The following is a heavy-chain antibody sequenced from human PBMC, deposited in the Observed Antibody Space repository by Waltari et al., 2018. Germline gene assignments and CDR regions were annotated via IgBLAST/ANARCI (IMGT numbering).Heavy chain of an antibody. J-gene: IGHJ1*01. Sequence: QVQLQQWGAGLLKPSETLSLHCAVYGGSFSGYYWSWNRQPPGKGLEWIGEINHSGSTNYNPSLKSRVTISVDTSKNQFSLKLSSVTAADTAVYYCARSRIRGAEYFQHWGQGTLVTVSS. CDR1: GGSFSGYY. D-gene: IGHD3-10*01. V-gene: IGHV4-34*01. CDR3: ARSRIRGAEYFQH. CDR2: INHSGST.